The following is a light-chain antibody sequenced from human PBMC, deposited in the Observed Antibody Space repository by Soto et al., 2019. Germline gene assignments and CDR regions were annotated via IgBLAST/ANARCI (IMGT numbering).Light chain of an antibody. CDR3: CSYAGNSEV. CDR2: EVT. Sequence: SALTQPASVSGSPGQSITIPCPGTSGDVGGYNLVSWYQQHPGKAPKLMIYEVTERPSGVSNRFSGSKSGNTASLTISGLQPDDEADYYCCSYAGNSEVFGTGTKVTVL. CDR1: SGDVGGYNL. V-gene: IGLV2-23*02. J-gene: IGLJ1*01.